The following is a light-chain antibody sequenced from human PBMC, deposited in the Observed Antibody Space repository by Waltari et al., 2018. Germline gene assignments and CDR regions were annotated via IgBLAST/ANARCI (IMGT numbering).Light chain of an antibody. V-gene: IGKV2-28*01. CDR1: QSLLHSNGYSF. CDR2: LGS. Sequence: IVMPQSPLSLPVTPGEPASISCRSSQSLLHSNGYSFLDWYLQKPGQSPQLLSYLGSNRASGVPDRFSGSGSGTDFTLKISRVEAEDVGVYYCMQALQTPFTFGPGTKVDIK. J-gene: IGKJ3*01. CDR3: MQALQTPFT.